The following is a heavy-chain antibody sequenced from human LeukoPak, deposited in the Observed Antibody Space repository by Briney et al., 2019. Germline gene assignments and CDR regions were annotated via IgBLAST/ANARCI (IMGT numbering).Heavy chain of an antibody. CDR1: GFTFSDYY. V-gene: IGHV3-23*01. J-gene: IGHJ4*02. D-gene: IGHD2/OR15-2a*01. CDR2: ISGSGGST. CDR3: AKYLYLLDY. Sequence: GGSLRLSCAASGFTFSDYYMSWIRQAPGKGLEWVSAISGSGGSTYYADSVKGRFTISRDNSKNTLYLQMNSLRAEDTAVYYCAKYLYLLDYWGQGTLVTVSS.